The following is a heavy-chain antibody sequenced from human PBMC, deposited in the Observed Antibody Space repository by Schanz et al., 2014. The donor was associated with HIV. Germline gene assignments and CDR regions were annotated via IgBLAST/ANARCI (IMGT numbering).Heavy chain of an antibody. J-gene: IGHJ5*02. Sequence: QVQLVESGGGVVQPGRSLRLSCEASGFTFSSYGMHWVRQAPGKGLEWVAVIRYDGTKKYYADSVKGRFTISRDNSKNTLYLQTNSLRAEDTAVYYCARDQGTTWISGGNWFAPWGQGTLVTVSS. CDR3: ARDQGTTWISGGNWFAP. V-gene: IGHV3-33*01. D-gene: IGHD1-1*01. CDR1: GFTFSSYG. CDR2: IRYDGTKK.